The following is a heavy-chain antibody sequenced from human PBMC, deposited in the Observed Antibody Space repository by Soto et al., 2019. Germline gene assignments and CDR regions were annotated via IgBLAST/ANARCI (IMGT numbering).Heavy chain of an antibody. J-gene: IGHJ4*02. V-gene: IGHV1-18*01. Sequence: ASVKVSCKASGYTFTSYGISWVRQAPGQGLEWMGWISAYNGNTKYAQKLQGRVTMTTDTSTSTADMELRSLRSEDTAVYYCANALGLYYFDYWGQGTLVTVSS. D-gene: IGHD3-16*01. CDR3: ANALGLYYFDY. CDR1: GYTFTSYG. CDR2: ISAYNGNT.